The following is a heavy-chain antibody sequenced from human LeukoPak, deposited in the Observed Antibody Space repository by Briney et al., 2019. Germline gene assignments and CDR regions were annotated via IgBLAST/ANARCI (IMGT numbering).Heavy chain of an antibody. D-gene: IGHD3-22*01. V-gene: IGHV4-34*01. Sequence: KPSETLSLTCAVYGGSFSGYYWSWIRQPPGKGLEWIGEIYHSGRTNYNPSLKSRVTISVDTSKNQFSLKLSSVTAADTAVYYCARGHYYDSSGYPLYYYYYGMDVWGQGTTVTVS. CDR1: GGSFSGYY. J-gene: IGHJ6*02. CDR3: ARGHYYDSSGYPLYYYYYGMDV. CDR2: IYHSGRT.